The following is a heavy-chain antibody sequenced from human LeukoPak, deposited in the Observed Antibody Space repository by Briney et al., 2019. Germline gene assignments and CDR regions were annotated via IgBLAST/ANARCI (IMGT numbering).Heavy chain of an antibody. CDR3: ARAGEGYGYNWFDP. V-gene: IGHV4-34*01. D-gene: IGHD2-15*01. J-gene: IGHJ5*02. CDR2: INHSGST. CDR1: GGSFSGYY. Sequence: SETLSLTCAVYGGSFSGYYWSWIRQPPGKGLEWIGEINHSGSTNYNPSLKNRVTISVDTSKNQFSLKLSSVTAADTAVYYCARAGEGYGYNWFDPWGQGTLVTVSS.